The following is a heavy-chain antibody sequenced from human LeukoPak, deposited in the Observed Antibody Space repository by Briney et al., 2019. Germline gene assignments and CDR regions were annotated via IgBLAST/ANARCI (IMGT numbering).Heavy chain of an antibody. CDR3: ARSQRDLWFGEPNNYFDY. CDR1: GGSISSGGYY. D-gene: IGHD3-10*01. V-gene: IGHV4-31*03. CDR2: IYYSGST. J-gene: IGHJ4*02. Sequence: SETLSPTCTVSGGSISSGGYYWSWIRQHPGKGLEWIGYIYYSGSTYYNPSLKSRVTISVDTSKNQFSLKLSSVTAADTAVYYCARSQRDLWFGEPNNYFDYWGQGTLVTVSS.